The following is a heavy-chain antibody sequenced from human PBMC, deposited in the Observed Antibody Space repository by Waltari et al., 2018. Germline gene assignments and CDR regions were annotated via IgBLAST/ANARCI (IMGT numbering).Heavy chain of an antibody. Sequence: QLQLQYSGPRRGTPSETLVRTCAGSGDSITNLKYYWYWIRQPPGRGLDWIGDMYFGGSFAYTPALTSRITISVDTSKNQCSMELSSGTGADTAVYYGARAGGERSLSFHYWGPGTLVTVSS. CDR2: MYFGGSF. V-gene: IGHV4-39*07. CDR3: ARAGGERSLSFHY. J-gene: IGHJ4*02. D-gene: IGHD4-17*01. CDR1: GDSITNLKYY.